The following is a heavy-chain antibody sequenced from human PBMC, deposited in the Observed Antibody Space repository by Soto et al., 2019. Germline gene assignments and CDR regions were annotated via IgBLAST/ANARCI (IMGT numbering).Heavy chain of an antibody. CDR3: ARSNPYYDFWSGRYYYYYGMDV. V-gene: IGHV4-59*01. J-gene: IGHJ6*02. D-gene: IGHD3-3*01. Sequence: SETLSLTCTVSGGSISSYYWSWIRQPPGKGLEWIGYIYYSGSTNYNPSLKSRVTISVDTSKNQFSLKLSSVTAADTAVYYCARSNPYYDFWSGRYYYYYGMDVWGQGTTVTVPS. CDR2: IYYSGST. CDR1: GGSISSYY.